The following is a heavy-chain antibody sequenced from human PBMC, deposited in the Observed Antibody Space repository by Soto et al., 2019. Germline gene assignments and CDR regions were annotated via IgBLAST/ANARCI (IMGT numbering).Heavy chain of an antibody. Sequence: QVHLVQSGAEVKKPGASVKVSCKGSGYIFTTYGITWVRQAPGQGLEWMGWISAHNGNTNYAQKLYGRVTVTRDTSTSTAYMELRNLRSYDTAVYYCARGRYGDYWGQGALVTVSS. CDR3: ARGRYGDY. J-gene: IGHJ4*02. CDR1: GYIFTTYG. D-gene: IGHD1-1*01. CDR2: ISAHNGNT. V-gene: IGHV1-18*01.